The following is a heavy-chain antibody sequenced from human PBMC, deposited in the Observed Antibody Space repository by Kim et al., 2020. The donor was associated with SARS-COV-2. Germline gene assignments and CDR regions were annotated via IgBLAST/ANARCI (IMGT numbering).Heavy chain of an antibody. Sequence: SETLSPTCTVSGGSIRSPESFWGWIRQPPGKGLEWIGSIYYTGSGSTYYNPSLRSRVTLSVDTSKNQLSLRLGSVTAADTGLYYCARHEDDDVLTGFDIWGQGTMFTVSS. CDR3: ARHEDDDVLTGFDI. CDR2: IYYTGSGST. J-gene: IGHJ3*02. V-gene: IGHV4-39*01. D-gene: IGHD3-9*01. CDR1: GGSIRSPESF.